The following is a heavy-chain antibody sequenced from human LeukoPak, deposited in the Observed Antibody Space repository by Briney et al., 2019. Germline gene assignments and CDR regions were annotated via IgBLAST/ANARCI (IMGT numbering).Heavy chain of an antibody. Sequence: GGSLRLSCAASGFTFSRYTMNWVRQAPGKGLEWVSSISSSGYYIYQADSVKGRFTISRDNAKNSLYLQMNSLRAEDTAVYYCAREARYCSSSSCDYFDYWGRGTLVTVSS. CDR2: ISSSGYYI. CDR1: GFTFSRYT. D-gene: IGHD2-2*01. CDR3: AREARYCSSSSCDYFDY. V-gene: IGHV3-21*01. J-gene: IGHJ4*02.